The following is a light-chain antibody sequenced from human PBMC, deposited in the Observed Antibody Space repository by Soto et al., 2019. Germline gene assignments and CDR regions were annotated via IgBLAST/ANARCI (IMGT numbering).Light chain of an antibody. V-gene: IGKV3-15*01. CDR2: DTS. CDR3: QQYSSSPS. CDR1: QGIGDT. Sequence: VVMRQSPATLSVAPWEVATLSWRAIQGIGDTLSWYQHQPCQTPRLLIYDTSTRATGVPTRFSGSRSGAEFTLTINSLQSEDFAVYYCQQYSSSPSFGQGTRLEIK. J-gene: IGKJ5*01.